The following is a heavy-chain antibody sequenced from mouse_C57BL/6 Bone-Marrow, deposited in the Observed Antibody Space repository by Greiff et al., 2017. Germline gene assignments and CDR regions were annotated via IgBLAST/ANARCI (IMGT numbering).Heavy chain of an antibody. V-gene: IGHV1-5*01. Sequence: EVQLQQSGTVLARPGASVKMSCKTSGYTFTSYWMHWVKQRPGQGLEWIGAIYPGNSDTSYNQKFKGKAKLTAVTSASTAYMELSSLTNEDSAVYYCTKKGGYGSSRYAMDYWGQGTSVTVSS. D-gene: IGHD1-1*01. CDR3: TKKGGYGSSRYAMDY. J-gene: IGHJ4*01. CDR1: GYTFTSYW. CDR2: IYPGNSDT.